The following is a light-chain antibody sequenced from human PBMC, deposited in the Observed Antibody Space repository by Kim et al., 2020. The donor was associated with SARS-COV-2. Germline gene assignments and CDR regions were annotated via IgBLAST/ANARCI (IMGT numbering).Light chain of an antibody. J-gene: IGKJ2*01. CDR3: QQSYSTPYT. CDR2: AAS. V-gene: IGKV1-39*01. Sequence: SAAVGDRVTITCRAIQIISSYLNWYQQKPGKAPKLLIYAASSLQSGVPSSFSGSGSGTDFTLTISSLQPEDFATYYCQQSYSTPYTFGQGTKLEI. CDR1: QIISSY.